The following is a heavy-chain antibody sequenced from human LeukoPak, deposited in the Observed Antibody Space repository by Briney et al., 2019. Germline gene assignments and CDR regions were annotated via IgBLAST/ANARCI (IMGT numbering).Heavy chain of an antibody. D-gene: IGHD4-23*01. J-gene: IGHJ6*03. CDR1: GYTFTGYY. CDR2: INPNSGGT. V-gene: IGHV1-2*02. Sequence: ASVKVSCKASGYTFTGYYMHWVRQAPGQGLEWMGWINPNSGGTNYAQKFQGRVTITADKSTSTAYMELSSLRSEDTAVYYCARVQVVTYHYYYYMDVWGKGTTVTVSS. CDR3: ARVQVVTYHYYYYMDV.